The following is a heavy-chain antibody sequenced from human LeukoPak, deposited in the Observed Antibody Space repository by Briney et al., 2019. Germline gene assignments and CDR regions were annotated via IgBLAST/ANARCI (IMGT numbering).Heavy chain of an antibody. CDR3: ATVEGYCTSTSCYRAYFQH. CDR1: GGSISNYY. V-gene: IGHV4-59*01. D-gene: IGHD2-2*02. Sequence: SETLSLTCTVSGGSISNYYWNWIRQPPGKGLEWIGYIYYSGSTNDNPSLKSRVTISVDTSKNQFSLKLSSVTAADTAVYYCATVEGYCTSTSCYRAYFQHWGQGTLVTVSS. J-gene: IGHJ1*01. CDR2: IYYSGST.